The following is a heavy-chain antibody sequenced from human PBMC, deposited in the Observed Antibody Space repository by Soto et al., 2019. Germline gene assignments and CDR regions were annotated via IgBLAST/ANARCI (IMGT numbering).Heavy chain of an antibody. CDR1: GFTFSSYW. D-gene: IGHD4-4*01. Sequence: EVQLVETGGGLVQPGGSLRLSCAASGFTFSSYWMSWVRQAPGKGLEWVANIKQDGSEKHYVDSVKGRFTISRDNAKNSLALQMNSLRAEDTAVYYCVRDGDNYNPPFDYWGQGTLVSVSS. V-gene: IGHV3-7*03. CDR3: VRDGDNYNPPFDY. J-gene: IGHJ4*02. CDR2: IKQDGSEK.